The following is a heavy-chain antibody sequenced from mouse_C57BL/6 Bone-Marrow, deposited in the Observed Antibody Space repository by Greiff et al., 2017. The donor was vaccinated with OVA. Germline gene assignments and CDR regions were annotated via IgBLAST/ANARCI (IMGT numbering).Heavy chain of an antibody. CDR1: GYTFTSYW. CDR2: IYPGSGST. V-gene: IGHV1-55*01. J-gene: IGHJ2*01. Sequence: QVQLQQPGAELVKPGASVKMSCKASGYTFTSYWITWVKQRPGQGLEWIGDIYPGSGSTNYNEKFKSKATLTVDTSSSTAYMQLSSLTSEDSAVYNCARQERGYDGYLYWGQGTTLTVSS. D-gene: IGHD2-3*01. CDR3: ARQERGYDGYLY.